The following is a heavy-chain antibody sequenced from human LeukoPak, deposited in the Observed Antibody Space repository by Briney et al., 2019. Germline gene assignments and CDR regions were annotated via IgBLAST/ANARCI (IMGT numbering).Heavy chain of an antibody. D-gene: IGHD3-22*01. CDR1: GFTFSSYA. CDR3: ARECGRDYDDRAFDI. CDR2: ISGTGGST. V-gene: IGHV3-23*01. Sequence: PGGSLRLSCAASGFTFSSYAMSWVRQAPERGLEWVSAISGTGGSTSYADSLKGRFTISSDSSKNTLYLQMSSLTAEDTAVYYCARECGRDYDDRAFDIWGQGTMVTVSS. J-gene: IGHJ3*02.